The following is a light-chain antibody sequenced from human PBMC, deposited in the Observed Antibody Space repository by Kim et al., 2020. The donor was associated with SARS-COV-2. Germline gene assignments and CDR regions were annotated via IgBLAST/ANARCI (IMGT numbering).Light chain of an antibody. Sequence: SPGERPTLFCRASQRVRNGYLAWYQQKPGQAPRLLIYDASSRATGIPDRFSGSGSGTDFTLTISRLEPEDFAVYYCQQYTGSPITFGQGTRLEIK. CDR2: DAS. CDR1: QRVRNGY. V-gene: IGKV3-20*01. CDR3: QQYTGSPIT. J-gene: IGKJ5*01.